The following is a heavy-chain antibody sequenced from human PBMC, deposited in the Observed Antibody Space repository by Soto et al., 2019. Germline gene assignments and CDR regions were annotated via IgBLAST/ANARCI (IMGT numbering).Heavy chain of an antibody. CDR1: GFAVRDHD. V-gene: IGHV3-53*01. Sequence: HPGGSLRLSCAATGFAVRDHDLTWVRQAQGKGLEWVSLFKTGGGSLYADSVKGRFSVSRDIASNSLYLQMNSLRVEDTALYFCARTLRGHGAHFDRWGQGTLVTVSS. J-gene: IGHJ4*02. D-gene: IGHD4-17*01. CDR2: FKTGGGS. CDR3: ARTLRGHGAHFDR.